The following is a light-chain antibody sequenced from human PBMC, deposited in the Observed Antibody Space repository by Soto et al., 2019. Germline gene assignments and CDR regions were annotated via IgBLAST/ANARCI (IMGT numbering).Light chain of an antibody. CDR2: DVS. CDR3: QQYNTYSYT. J-gene: IGKJ2*01. CDR1: QTIVTW. Sequence: DIQMTQSPSTLSASVGDRVTITCRASQTIVTWLAWYQQKSGKAPKLLIYDVSSLESGVPSRFSGSGSGTEFTLTISSLHPGDFATYYCQQYNTYSYTFGQGTKLEI. V-gene: IGKV1-5*01.